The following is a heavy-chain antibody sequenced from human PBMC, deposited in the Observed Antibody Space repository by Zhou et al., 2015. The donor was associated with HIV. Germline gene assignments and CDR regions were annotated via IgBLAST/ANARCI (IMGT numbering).Heavy chain of an antibody. CDR1: GGTFSSYA. CDR2: IIPIFGTA. Sequence: QVQLVQSGAEVKKPGSSVKVSCKASGGTFSSYAISWVRQAPGQGLEWMGGIIPIFGTANYAQKFQGRVTITADESTSTAYMELSSLRSEDTAVYYCASVPCSGGSCYRGWFDPWGQGTLVTVSS. D-gene: IGHD2-15*01. V-gene: IGHV1-69*01. J-gene: IGHJ5*02. CDR3: ASVPCSGGSCYRGWFDP.